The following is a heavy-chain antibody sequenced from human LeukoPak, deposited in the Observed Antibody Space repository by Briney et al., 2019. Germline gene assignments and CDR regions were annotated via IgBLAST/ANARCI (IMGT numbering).Heavy chain of an antibody. CDR2: ISWNSGSI. Sequence: GRSLRLSCAASGFTFDDYAMHWVRQAPGKGLEWVSGISWNSGSIGYADSVKGRFTISRDNAKNSLYLQMNSLRAEDTALYYCAKDNGWELLHLGLGAFDIWGQGTMVTVSS. J-gene: IGHJ3*02. D-gene: IGHD1-26*01. CDR3: AKDNGWELLHLGLGAFDI. CDR1: GFTFDDYA. V-gene: IGHV3-9*01.